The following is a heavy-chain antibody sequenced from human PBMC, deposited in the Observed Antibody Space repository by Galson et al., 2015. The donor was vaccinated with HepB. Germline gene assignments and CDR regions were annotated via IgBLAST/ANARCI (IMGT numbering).Heavy chain of an antibody. Sequence: SLRLSCAASGFTLSSYWMHWVRQAPGKGLVWVSRINMDGGTTNYADSVKGRFTISRDNAKNTVYLQMNSLRVEDTAVYYCARGSGNYYLDYWGQGILVTVSS. CDR3: ARGSGNYYLDY. V-gene: IGHV3-74*01. D-gene: IGHD1-26*01. CDR1: GFTLSSYW. J-gene: IGHJ4*02. CDR2: INMDGGTT.